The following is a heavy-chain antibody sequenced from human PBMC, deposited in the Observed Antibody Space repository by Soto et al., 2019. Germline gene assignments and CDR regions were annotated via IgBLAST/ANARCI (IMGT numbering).Heavy chain of an antibody. CDR3: ARVVEDWNSFGNFDP. D-gene: IGHD1-7*01. V-gene: IGHV1-18*01. CDR2: ISAYNGNT. Sequence: ASVKVSCKASGYTFTSYGISWVRQAPGQGLEWMGWISAYNGNTNYAQKLQGRVTMTTDTSTSTAYMELRSLRSDDTAVYYCARVVEDWNSFGNFDPWGQGTLVTVSS. CDR1: GYTFTSYG. J-gene: IGHJ5*02.